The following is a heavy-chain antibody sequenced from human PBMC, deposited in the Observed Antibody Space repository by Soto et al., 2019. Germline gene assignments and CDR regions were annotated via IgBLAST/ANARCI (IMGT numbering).Heavy chain of an antibody. V-gene: IGHV4-39*02. J-gene: IGHJ4*02. CDR2: VHYDQTT. CDR1: GCSVDNSNYY. Sequence: QLQLQESAPGLVTTAETLFPSSTVSGCSVDNSNYYWGWIRQSPGKGLEWIGNVHYDQTTYYTPSREVRLTIYIDTLNINFCLKLTSVIAADTAVYYCARNRGRFGEADYWGQGTLVCVSS. CDR3: ARNRGRFGEADY. D-gene: IGHD3-10*01.